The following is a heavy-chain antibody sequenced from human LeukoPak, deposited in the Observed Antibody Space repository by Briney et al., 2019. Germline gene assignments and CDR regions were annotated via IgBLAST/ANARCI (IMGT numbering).Heavy chain of an antibody. CDR2: INPSGGST. Sequence: ASVKVSCKASGYTFTSYYMHWVRQAPGQGLEWMGIINPSGGSTSYAQKFQGRVTMTRDTSTSTVYMELSSLRSEDTAVYYCASTGGRIAAAGRAICDYRGQGTLVTVSS. V-gene: IGHV1-46*01. D-gene: IGHD6-13*01. CDR3: ASTGGRIAAAGRAICDY. CDR1: GYTFTSYY. J-gene: IGHJ4*02.